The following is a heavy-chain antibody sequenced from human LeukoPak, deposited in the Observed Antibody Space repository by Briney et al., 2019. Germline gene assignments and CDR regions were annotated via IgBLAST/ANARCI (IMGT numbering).Heavy chain of an antibody. V-gene: IGHV4-59*01. J-gene: IGHJ4*02. Sequence: SETLSLTCTVSGGSISSYYWSWIRQPPGKGLEWIGYIYYSGSTNYNPSLKSRVTISVDTSKNQFSLKLSSVTAADTAVYYCARWGSGYYLFDYWGQGTLVTVSS. D-gene: IGHD3-22*01. CDR2: IYYSGST. CDR1: GGSISSYY. CDR3: ARWGSGYYLFDY.